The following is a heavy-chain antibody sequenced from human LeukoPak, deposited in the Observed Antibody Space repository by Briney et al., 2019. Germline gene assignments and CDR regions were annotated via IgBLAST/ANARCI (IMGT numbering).Heavy chain of an antibody. D-gene: IGHD4-23*01. Sequence: ASVKVSYKASGYTFTSYDINWVRQATGQGLEWMGWMNPNSGNTGYAQKFQGRVTMTRNTSISTAYMELSSLRSEDTAVYYCARGTPYYYYYGMDVWGQGTTVTVSS. CDR3: ARGTPYYYYYGMDV. J-gene: IGHJ6*02. V-gene: IGHV1-8*01. CDR1: GYTFTSYD. CDR2: MNPNSGNT.